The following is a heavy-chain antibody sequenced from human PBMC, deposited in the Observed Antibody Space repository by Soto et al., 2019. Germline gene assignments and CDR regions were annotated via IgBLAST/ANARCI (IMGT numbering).Heavy chain of an antibody. D-gene: IGHD2-8*01. J-gene: IGHJ4*02. Sequence: GGSLRLSCAASGFTFSSYAMHWVRQAPGKGLEWVAVISYDGSNKYYADSVKGRFTISRDNSKNTLYLQMNSLRAEDTAVYYCARDKGWCRKPGNSYYFDYWGQGTLVTVSS. CDR2: ISYDGSNK. V-gene: IGHV3-30-3*01. CDR3: ARDKGWCRKPGNSYYFDY. CDR1: GFTFSSYA.